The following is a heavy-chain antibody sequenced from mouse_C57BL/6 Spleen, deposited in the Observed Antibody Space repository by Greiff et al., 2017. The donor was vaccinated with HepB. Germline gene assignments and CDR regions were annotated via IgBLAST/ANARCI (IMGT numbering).Heavy chain of an antibody. V-gene: IGHV3-1*01. D-gene: IGHD2-3*01. Sequence: EVQRVESGPGMVKPSQSLSLTCTVTGYSITSGYDWHWIRHFPGNKLEWMGYISYSGSTNYNPSLKSRISITHDTSKNHFFLKLNSVTTEDTATYYCAREMHDGYYVGWYFDVWGTGTTVTVSS. J-gene: IGHJ1*03. CDR2: ISYSGST. CDR1: GYSITSGYD. CDR3: AREMHDGYYVGWYFDV.